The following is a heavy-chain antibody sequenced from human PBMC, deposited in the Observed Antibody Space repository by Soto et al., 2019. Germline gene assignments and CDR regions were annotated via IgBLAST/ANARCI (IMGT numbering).Heavy chain of an antibody. V-gene: IGHV4-34*01. CDR2: INHSGST. CDR3: ARHYSSGSRNWFDP. Sequence: SETLSLTCAVYGGSFSGYYWSWIRQPPGKGLEWIGEINHSGSTNYNPSLKSRVTISVDTSKNQCSLKLSSVTAADTAVFYCARHYSSGSRNWFDPWGQGTLVTVSS. J-gene: IGHJ5*02. D-gene: IGHD6-19*01. CDR1: GGSFSGYY.